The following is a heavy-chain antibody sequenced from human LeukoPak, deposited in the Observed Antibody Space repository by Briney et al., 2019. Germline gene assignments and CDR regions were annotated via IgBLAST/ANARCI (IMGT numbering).Heavy chain of an antibody. CDR2: ISYDGSNK. V-gene: IGHV3-30*03. CDR1: GFTFSNYG. CDR3: ARDGHVYAFDI. Sequence: GGSLRLSCAASGFTFSNYGMHWVRQAPGKGLEWVSFISYDGSNKYYADSVKGRFTISRDNSKNTLYLQMISLRTEDTAVYYCARDGHVYAFDIWGQGTMVTVSS. D-gene: IGHD3-16*01. J-gene: IGHJ3*02.